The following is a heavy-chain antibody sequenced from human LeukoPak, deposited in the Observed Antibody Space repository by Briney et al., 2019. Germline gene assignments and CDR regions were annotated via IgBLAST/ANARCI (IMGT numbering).Heavy chain of an antibody. D-gene: IGHD2-15*01. Sequence: GSSLGLPWAASGFTFRTYGMHWAREAPGRGLEGGADISYHWCNKYYADSVKGRFTSSRDNSKNTLYLQMNSLRAEDTAVYYCAKVSRVYCSGGSCYSPPDYWGQGTLVTVSS. CDR1: GFTFRTYG. CDR3: AKVSRVYCSGGSCYSPPDY. CDR2: ISYHWCNK. J-gene: IGHJ4*02. V-gene: IGHV3-30*18.